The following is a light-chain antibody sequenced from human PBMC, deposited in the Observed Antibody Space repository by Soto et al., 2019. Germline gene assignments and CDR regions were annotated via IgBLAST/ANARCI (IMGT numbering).Light chain of an antibody. CDR1: RSNIGSNT. CDR3: ASWDDSLNGRV. Sequence: QSVLTQPPSASGTPGQRVTISCAGSRSNIGSNTVNWYQHLPGTAPKLLIYTNNQRPSGVPDRFSGSKSGTSASLAISGLQSEDEADYYCASWDDSLNGRVFGTGTKLTVL. J-gene: IGLJ1*01. CDR2: TNN. V-gene: IGLV1-44*01.